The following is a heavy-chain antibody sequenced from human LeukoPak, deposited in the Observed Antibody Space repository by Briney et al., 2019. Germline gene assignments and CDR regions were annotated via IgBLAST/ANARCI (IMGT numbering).Heavy chain of an antibody. D-gene: IGHD2-21*02. CDR2: ISGSGDST. J-gene: IGHJ4*02. CDR1: GFTLRSYV. V-gene: IGHV3-23*01. Sequence: QAGGSLRLSCVASGFTLRSYVMNWVRQTPGKGLEWVSSISGSGDSTFYADSVKGRFSISRDNSKNTLYLQVNGLRTEDTAVYYCAKDRLLNCRGDCYISDYWGQGTVVTVSS. CDR3: AKDRLLNCRGDCYISDY.